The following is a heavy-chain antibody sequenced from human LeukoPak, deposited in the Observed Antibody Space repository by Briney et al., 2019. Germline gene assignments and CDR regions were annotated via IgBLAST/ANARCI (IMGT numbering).Heavy chain of an antibody. J-gene: IGHJ4*02. CDR3: VKGLDYSSSQMDS. CDR2: INTNGANT. V-gene: IGHV3-64*05. D-gene: IGHD6-6*01. Sequence: GGSLRLSCAASGFTFSSSAMSWVRQAPGKGLEYVSSINTNGANTYYADSVKGRFTISRDNSRNTVYVQMNSLTPEDTAVYYCVKGLDYSSSQMDSWGQGTLVTVSS. CDR1: GFTFSSSA.